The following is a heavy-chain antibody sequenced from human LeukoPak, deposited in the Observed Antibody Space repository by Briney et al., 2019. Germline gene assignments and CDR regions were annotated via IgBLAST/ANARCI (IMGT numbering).Heavy chain of an antibody. CDR2: IYYSGST. Sequence: KPSETLSLTCTVSGGSISSSSYYWGWIRQPPGKGLEWIGSIYYSGSTYYNPSLKSRVTISVDTSKNQFSLKLSSVTAADTAVYYCARRGPYIVATIGSYYYYMDVWGKGTTVTISS. CDR3: ARRGPYIVATIGSYYYYMDV. D-gene: IGHD5-12*01. CDR1: GGSISSSSYY. V-gene: IGHV4-39*07. J-gene: IGHJ6*03.